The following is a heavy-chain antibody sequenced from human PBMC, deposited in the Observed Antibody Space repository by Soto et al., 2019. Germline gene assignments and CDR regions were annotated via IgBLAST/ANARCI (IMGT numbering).Heavy chain of an antibody. V-gene: IGHV3-30*03. CDR3: APWVGAFDY. J-gene: IGHJ4*02. CDR2: ISYDGSNK. D-gene: IGHD4-17*01. CDR1: GFTFSSYG. Sequence: QVQLVESGGGVVQPGRSLRLSCAASGFTFSSYGMHWVRQAPGKGLEGVAVISYDGSNKYYADSVKGRFTISRDNSKNTLYLQMNSLRAEDTAVYYCAPWVGAFDYWGQGTLVTVSS.